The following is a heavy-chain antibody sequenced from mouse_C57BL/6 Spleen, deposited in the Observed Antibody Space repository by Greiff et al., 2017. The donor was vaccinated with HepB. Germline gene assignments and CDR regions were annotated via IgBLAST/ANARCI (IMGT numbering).Heavy chain of an antibody. D-gene: IGHD1-1*01. V-gene: IGHV1-69*01. CDR2: IDPSDSYT. CDR3: ARARGLRYFDY. CDR1: GYTFTSYW. Sequence: VQLQQPGAELVMPGASVKLSCKASGYTFTSYWMHWVKQRPGQGLEWIGEIDPSDSYTNYNQKFKGKSTLTVDKSSSTAYMQLSSLTSEDSAVYYCARARGLRYFDYWGQGTTLTVSS. J-gene: IGHJ2*01.